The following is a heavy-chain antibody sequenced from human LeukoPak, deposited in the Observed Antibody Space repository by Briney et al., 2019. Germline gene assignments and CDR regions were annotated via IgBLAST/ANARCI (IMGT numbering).Heavy chain of an antibody. CDR2: IYYSGST. CDR1: GGSISSYY. Sequence: SETLSLTCTVSGGSISSYYWSLIRQPQGKGLEWIGYIYYSGSTNYNPSLKSRVTMSVDTSKSQFSLKLSSVTAADTAVYYCARGKLGSSPTFDNWGQGTLVTVSS. V-gene: IGHV4-59*01. CDR3: ARGKLGSSPTFDN. D-gene: IGHD6-6*01. J-gene: IGHJ4*02.